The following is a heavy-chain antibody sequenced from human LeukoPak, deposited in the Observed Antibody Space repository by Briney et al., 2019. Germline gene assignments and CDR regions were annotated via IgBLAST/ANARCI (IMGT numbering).Heavy chain of an antibody. V-gene: IGHV3-23*01. CDR2: ISGSGGST. J-gene: IGHJ4*02. CDR1: GFTFSSYA. CDR3: AKQSDGSFDY. Sequence: GGSLRLSCAASGFTFSSYAMSWARQAPGKGLEWVSAISGSGGSTYYADSVKGRFTISRDNSKNTLFLQMNSLRAEDTAVYYCAKQSDGSFDYWGQGTLVTVSS.